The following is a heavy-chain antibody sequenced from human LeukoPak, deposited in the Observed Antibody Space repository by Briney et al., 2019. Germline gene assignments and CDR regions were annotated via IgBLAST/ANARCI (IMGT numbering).Heavy chain of an antibody. J-gene: IGHJ4*02. CDR2: MYNSGST. V-gene: IGHV4-59*01. D-gene: IGHD4-17*01. CDR1: GGSISSDY. Sequence: SETLSLTCTLSGGSISSDYWSWIRQPPGKGLEWIAYMYNSGSTNYNPSLKSRVTISIDTSKNQFSLKLSSLTAADTAIYYRARGIESYGDYGYWGQGILVTVSS. CDR3: ARGIESYGDYGY.